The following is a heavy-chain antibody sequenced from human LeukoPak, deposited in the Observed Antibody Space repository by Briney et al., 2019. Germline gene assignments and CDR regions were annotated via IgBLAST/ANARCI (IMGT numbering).Heavy chain of an antibody. CDR2: ISAYNGNT. D-gene: IGHD6-13*01. CDR3: ARGSAIDGSSVADY. J-gene: IGHJ4*02. V-gene: IGHV1-18*01. Sequence: ASVKVSCEASGYTFTSYGISWVRQAPGQGLEWMGWISAYNGNTNYAQKLQGRVTMTTDTSTSTAYMELRSLRSDDTAVYYCARGSAIDGSSVADYWGQGTLVTVSS. CDR1: GYTFTSYG.